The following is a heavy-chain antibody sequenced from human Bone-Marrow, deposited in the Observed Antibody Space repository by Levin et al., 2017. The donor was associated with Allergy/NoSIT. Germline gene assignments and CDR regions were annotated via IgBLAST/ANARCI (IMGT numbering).Heavy chain of an antibody. J-gene: IGHJ6*02. Sequence: KISCKASGGTFSSYAISWVRQAPGQGLEWMGGIIPIFGTANYAQKFQGRVTITADESTSTAYMELSSLRSEETAVYYCARDRATIFGVALYGMDVWGQGTTVTVSS. V-gene: IGHV1-69*01. CDR1: GGTFSSYA. CDR3: ARDRATIFGVALYGMDV. D-gene: IGHD3-3*01. CDR2: IIPIFGTA.